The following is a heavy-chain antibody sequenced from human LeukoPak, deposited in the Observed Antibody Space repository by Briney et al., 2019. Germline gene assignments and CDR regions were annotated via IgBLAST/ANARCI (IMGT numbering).Heavy chain of an antibody. V-gene: IGHV3-9*01. J-gene: IGHJ6*02. CDR1: GFAFHNYA. CDR3: AKDTGGNGAYFYAMDV. D-gene: IGHD4-23*01. Sequence: GGSLRLSCLGSGFAFHNYAMHWLRRPPGKGLEWVAAINWNSDTKAYAASVKGRFAISRDRARNSLYLQMGSLRPEDTALYYCAKDTGGNGAYFYAMDVWGQVTSVTVSS. CDR2: INWNSDTK.